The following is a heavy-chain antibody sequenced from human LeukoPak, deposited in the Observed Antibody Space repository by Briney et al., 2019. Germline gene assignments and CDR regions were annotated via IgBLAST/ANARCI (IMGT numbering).Heavy chain of an antibody. J-gene: IGHJ4*02. CDR1: GFTFDDYA. D-gene: IGHD3-10*01. V-gene: IGHV3-9*01. CDR2: ISWNSGSI. CDR3: AKGGFGELFDPDFDY. Sequence: GGSLRLSCAASGFTFDDYAMHWVRQAPGKGLEWVSGISWNSGSIGYADSVKGRFTIPRDNAKNSLYLQMNSLRAEDTALYYCAKGGFGELFDPDFDYWGQGTLVTVSS.